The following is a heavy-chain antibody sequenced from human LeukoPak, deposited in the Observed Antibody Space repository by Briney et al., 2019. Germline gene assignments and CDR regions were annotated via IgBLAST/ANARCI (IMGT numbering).Heavy chain of an antibody. J-gene: IGHJ6*03. CDR1: GFTFSTYN. CDR3: ARDPYNGGYGDPYYYYMDV. Sequence: GGSLRLSCAASGFTFSTYNMNWVRQAPGRGLEWVSSITSSSSYTFYADSVKGRFTISRDNAKNSLYLQMNSLRAEDTAIYYCARDPYNGGYGDPYYYYMDVGGKGTTVTISS. CDR2: ITSSSSYT. D-gene: IGHD1-26*01. V-gene: IGHV3-21*01.